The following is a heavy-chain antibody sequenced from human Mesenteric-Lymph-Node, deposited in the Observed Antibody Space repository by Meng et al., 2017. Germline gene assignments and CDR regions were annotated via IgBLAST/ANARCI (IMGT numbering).Heavy chain of an antibody. CDR1: GYTLTELS. Sequence: ASVKVSCKVSGYTLTELSMHWVRQAPGKGLEWMGGFDPEDGETIYAQKFQGRVTMTEDTSTDTAYMELSSLRSEDTAVYYCARGRLPAGMATILDAFDIWGQGTMVTVSS. J-gene: IGHJ3*02. CDR3: ARGRLPAGMATILDAFDI. V-gene: IGHV1-24*01. D-gene: IGHD5-24*01. CDR2: FDPEDGET.